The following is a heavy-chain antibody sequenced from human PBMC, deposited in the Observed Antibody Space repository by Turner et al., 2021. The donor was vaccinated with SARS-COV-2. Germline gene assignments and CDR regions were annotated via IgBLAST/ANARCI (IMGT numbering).Heavy chain of an antibody. CDR1: EFNLGNSA. J-gene: IGHJ4*02. D-gene: IGHD3-9*01. V-gene: IGHV3-9*01. CDR3: VKDFSPQDVLTNYFDS. Sequence: EVQLVEPGGGLAQPGRSLRPPCAALEFNLGNSAMHLVRLAPGKGLEWVSVISLNSGKICYAYSVKVRFAISRDDAKNSLYLQMNILRPEDTALYFCVKDFSPQDVLTNYFDSWGQGTLVTVSS. CDR2: ISLNSGKI.